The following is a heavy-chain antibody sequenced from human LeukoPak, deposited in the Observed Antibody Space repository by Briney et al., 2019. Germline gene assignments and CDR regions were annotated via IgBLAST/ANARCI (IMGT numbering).Heavy chain of an antibody. CDR1: GGSFSGYY. D-gene: IGHD3-10*01. Sequence: SETLSLTCAVYGGSFSGYYWSWIRQPPGKGLEWIGEINHSGSTNYNPSLKSRVTISVDTSKNQFSLKLSPVTAADTAVYYCARARYYGSGSYYYYYYGMDVWGQGTAVTVSS. CDR3: ARARYYGSGSYYYYYYGMDV. V-gene: IGHV4-34*01. J-gene: IGHJ6*02. CDR2: INHSGST.